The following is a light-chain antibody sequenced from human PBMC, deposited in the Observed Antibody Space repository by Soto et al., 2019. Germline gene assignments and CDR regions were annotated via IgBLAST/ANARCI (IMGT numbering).Light chain of an antibody. CDR2: GAS. V-gene: IGKV3-15*01. Sequence: DIVMTQSPATLSVSPGERATLSCRASQSIGTNLAWYQQKPGQPPRLLISGASTRATGIPARFSGSGSGTEWALTMSSRQSEDFPVYNCQHYHKWQRTLGQGTKADIK. CDR1: QSIGTN. CDR3: QHYHKWQRT. J-gene: IGKJ1*01.